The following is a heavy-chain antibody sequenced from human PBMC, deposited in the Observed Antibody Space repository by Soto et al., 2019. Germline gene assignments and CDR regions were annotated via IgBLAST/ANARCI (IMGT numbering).Heavy chain of an antibody. CDR2: IIPIFGTI. Sequence: ASVKVSCKASGATFSSYATSWVRQAPGQGLEWMGGIIPIFGTIKYAQNFQGRVTITADESTSTAYMELSSLRSEDTAVYYCATTYGANTAFPYCFDYWGQGTLVTVSS. CDR1: GATFSSYA. D-gene: IGHD4-17*01. J-gene: IGHJ4*02. CDR3: ATTYGANTAFPYCFDY. V-gene: IGHV1-69*13.